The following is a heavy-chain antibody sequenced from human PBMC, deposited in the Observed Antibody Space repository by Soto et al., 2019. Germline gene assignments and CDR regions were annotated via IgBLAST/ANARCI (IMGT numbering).Heavy chain of an antibody. CDR3: AKDSIPYSGSYDLDH. CDR1: GFSFSGFA. J-gene: IGHJ4*02. D-gene: IGHD6-6*01. Sequence: EVQMLESGGGWVQPGGSLRLSCVASGFSFSGFAMSWVRQAPGKGLVWVSSITGTAVSIYYADSVRGRFTISRDNSKNTLYLQMSSLRAEDTARYYCAKDSIPYSGSYDLDHWGRGALVTVSS. V-gene: IGHV3-23*01. CDR2: ITGTAVSI.